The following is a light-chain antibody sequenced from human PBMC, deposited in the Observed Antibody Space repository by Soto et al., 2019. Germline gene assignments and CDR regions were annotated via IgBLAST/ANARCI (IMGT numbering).Light chain of an antibody. V-gene: IGKV3-20*01. CDR1: RSVNSY. J-gene: IGKJ1*01. CDR2: DAS. CDR3: QQYGSSPRT. Sequence: EIVLTQSPATLSLSPGERATLSCRASRSVNSYLAWCQQKPGQAPRLLISDASNRATGIPDRFSGSGSGTDFALTISRLEPEDCAVYYGQQYGSSPRTFGQGTKVDI.